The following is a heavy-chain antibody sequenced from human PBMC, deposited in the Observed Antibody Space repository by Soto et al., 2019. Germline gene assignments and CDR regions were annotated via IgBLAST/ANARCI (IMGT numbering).Heavy chain of an antibody. CDR3: ARGARSMTTVTMRFDY. J-gene: IGHJ4*02. V-gene: IGHV4-59*12. CDR2: IYYSGST. Sequence: SETLSLTCTVSGGSISSYYWSWIRQPPGKGLEWIGYIYYSGSTNYNPSLKSRVTISVDTSKNLFSLKLSSVTAADTAVYYCARGARSMTTVTMRFDYWGQGTLVTVSS. CDR1: GGSISSYY. D-gene: IGHD4-17*01.